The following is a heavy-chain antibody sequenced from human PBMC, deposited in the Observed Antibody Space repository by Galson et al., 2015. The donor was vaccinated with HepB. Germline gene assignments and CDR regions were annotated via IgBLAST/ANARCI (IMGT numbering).Heavy chain of an antibody. D-gene: IGHD5-18*01. J-gene: IGHJ5*02. V-gene: IGHV4-31*03. CDR3: ARGHTAMVHITFDP. CDR2: IYYSGST. Sequence: TLSLTCTVSGGSISSGGYYWSWIRQHPGKGLEWIGYIYYSGSTYYNPSLKSRVTISVDTSKNQFSLKLSSVTAADTAVYYCARGHTAMVHITFDPWGQGTLVTVSS. CDR1: GGSISSGGYY.